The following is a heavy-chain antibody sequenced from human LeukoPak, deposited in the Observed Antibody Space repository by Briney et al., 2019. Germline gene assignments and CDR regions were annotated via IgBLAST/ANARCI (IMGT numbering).Heavy chain of an antibody. CDR2: ISGSGGST. V-gene: IGHV3-23*01. CDR1: GLTFSSYA. D-gene: IGHD3-3*01. Sequence: GGSLRLSCAASGLTFSSYAMSWVRQAPGKGLEWVSAISGSGGSTYYADSVKGRFTISRDNSKNTLYLQMNSLRAEDTAVYYCANVLVPHYFDYWGQGTLVTVSS. J-gene: IGHJ4*02. CDR3: ANVLVPHYFDY.